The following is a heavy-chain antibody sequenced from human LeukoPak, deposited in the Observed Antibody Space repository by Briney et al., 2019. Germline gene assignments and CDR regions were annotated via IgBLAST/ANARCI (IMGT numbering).Heavy chain of an antibody. D-gene: IGHD3-10*01. CDR2: INHSGST. CDR1: GGTFSGYY. J-gene: IGHJ4*02. V-gene: IGHV4-34*01. CDR3: ARGSRYYGWGSYPIKRRCYFDY. Sequence: PSETLSLTCAVYGGTFSGYYWSWIRQPPGEGLEWIGEINHSGSTNYNPSFKSRVTISVDPSKNQFYLKLSSVTAADTAVYYCARGSRYYGWGSYPIKRRCYFDYWGQGTLVTVSS.